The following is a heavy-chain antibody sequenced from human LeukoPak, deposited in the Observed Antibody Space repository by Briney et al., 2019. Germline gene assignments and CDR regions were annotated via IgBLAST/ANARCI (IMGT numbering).Heavy chain of an antibody. J-gene: IGHJ4*02. V-gene: IGHV3-33*01. CDR1: GFSFSSYV. D-gene: IGHD2/OR15-2a*01. CDR2: IWYDGSNK. CDR3: ARATGHYLPFDY. Sequence: GRSLRLSCAASGFSFSSYVIHWVRQAPGKGLEWVAVIWYDGSNKYYADSVKGRFTISRDNSKSTLYLEMNSLRAEDTAVYYCARATGHYLPFDYWGQGTLVTVSS.